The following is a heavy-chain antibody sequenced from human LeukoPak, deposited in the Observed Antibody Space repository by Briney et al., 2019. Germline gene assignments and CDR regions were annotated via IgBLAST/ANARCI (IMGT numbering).Heavy chain of an antibody. V-gene: IGHV3-23*01. Sequence: GRSLRLSCAASGFTFSSSAMSWVRQAPGKGLEWVSGLSGSGGSTFYADSVKGRFTISRDNSRNTLYLQMNSLRAEDTAVYYCAKGLAAAATDFDYWGQGTLVTVSS. J-gene: IGHJ4*02. CDR2: LSGSGGST. CDR1: GFTFSSSA. CDR3: AKGLAAAATDFDY. D-gene: IGHD6-13*01.